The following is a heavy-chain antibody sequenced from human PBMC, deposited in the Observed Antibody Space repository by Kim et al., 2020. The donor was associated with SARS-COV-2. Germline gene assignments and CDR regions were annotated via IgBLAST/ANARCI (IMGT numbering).Heavy chain of an antibody. CDR3: ARDLIFGGRGDYFDY. V-gene: IGHV1-18*01. CDR1: GYTFTSYG. D-gene: IGHD3-3*01. J-gene: IGHJ4*02. CDR2: ISAYNGNT. Sequence: ASVKVSCKASGYTFTSYGISWVRQTPGQGLEWMGWISAYNGNTNYAQKLQGRVTMTTDTSTSTAYMELRSLRSDDTAVYYCARDLIFGGRGDYFDYWGQGTLVTVSS.